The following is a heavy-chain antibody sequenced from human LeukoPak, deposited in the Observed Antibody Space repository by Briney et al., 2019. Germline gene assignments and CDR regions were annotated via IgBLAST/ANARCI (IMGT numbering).Heavy chain of an antibody. V-gene: IGHV4-39*07. J-gene: IGHJ4*02. CDR3: AGSFSLVRGITRFDY. CDR1: GGSISSSSYY. Sequence: PSETLSLTCTVSGGSISSSSYYWGWIRQPPGKGLEWIGSIYYSGSTYYNPSLKSRVTISVDTSKNQFSLKLSSVTAADTAVYYCAGSFSLVRGITRFDYWGPGTLVTVSS. CDR2: IYYSGST. D-gene: IGHD3-10*01.